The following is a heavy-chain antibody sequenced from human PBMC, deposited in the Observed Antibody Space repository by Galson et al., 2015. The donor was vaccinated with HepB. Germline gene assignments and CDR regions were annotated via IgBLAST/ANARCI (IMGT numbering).Heavy chain of an antibody. CDR2: IWYDGSNK. J-gene: IGHJ3*02. V-gene: IGHV3-33*01. CDR1: GFTFSSYG. Sequence: SLRLSCAASGFTFSSYGMHWVRQAPGKGLEWVAVIWYDGSNKYYADSVKGRFTISRDNSKNTLYLQMNSLRAEDTAVYYCARGRAEDPFDIWGQGTMVTVSS. CDR3: ARGRAEDPFDI.